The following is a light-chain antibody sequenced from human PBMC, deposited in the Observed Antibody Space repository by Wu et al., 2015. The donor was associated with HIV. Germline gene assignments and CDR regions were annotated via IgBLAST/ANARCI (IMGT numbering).Light chain of an antibody. Sequence: EILLTQSPATLSLSPGERVTLSCRASETVGLSLAWYQQGPGQAPRLLIYDTSDRAPDVPARFTGGGSGTDFTLIISSLQPEDFAIYYCQQRGGWPLTFGGGTKVEIK. CDR2: DTS. CDR1: ETVGLS. J-gene: IGKJ4*01. V-gene: IGKV3-11*01. CDR3: QQRGGWPLT.